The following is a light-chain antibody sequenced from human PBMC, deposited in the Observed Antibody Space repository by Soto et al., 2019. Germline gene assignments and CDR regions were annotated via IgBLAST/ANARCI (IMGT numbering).Light chain of an antibody. CDR1: KSIGTF. CDR2: TSF. J-gene: IGKJ1*01. V-gene: IGKV1-39*01. CDR3: QQAFSSEWT. Sequence: IQMTKSPSSLSASVGDRVSITCRASKSIGTFLNWYQQKPGEAPNLLIHTSFTLYSGVPSRFSGTGSGTDFTLTISSLQPEDFATYFCQQAFSSEWTFGQGTKV.